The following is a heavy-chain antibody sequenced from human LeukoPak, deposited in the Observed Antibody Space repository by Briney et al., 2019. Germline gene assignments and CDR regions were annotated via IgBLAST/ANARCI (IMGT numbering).Heavy chain of an antibody. Sequence: GGSLRLSCETSGLTFRNYWMSWVRQAPGKGLEWVANINEDGSQKNYVDSMKGRLTISRDNAKNSVYLQIDSLGVDDAGVYYCARPSSYSSDWGSDHWGQGTLVTVCS. D-gene: IGHD6-19*01. CDR3: ARPSSYSSDWGSDH. CDR2: INEDGSQK. CDR1: GLTFRNYW. V-gene: IGHV3-7*01. J-gene: IGHJ4*02.